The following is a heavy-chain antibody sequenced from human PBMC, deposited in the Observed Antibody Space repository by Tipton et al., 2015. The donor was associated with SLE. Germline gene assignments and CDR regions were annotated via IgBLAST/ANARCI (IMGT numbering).Heavy chain of an antibody. CDR2: VHYSGST. Sequence: TLSLTCTVSGATISNATYFWGWIRQPPGKGLEWIGSVHYSGSTHFNPSLMSRVTTSLDTPKNHFSLKLSSVTAADTAVYYCVRDRSESFSAGFDSWGQGTLVTVSS. V-gene: IGHV4-39*07. J-gene: IGHJ4*02. CDR1: GATISNATYF. CDR3: VRDRSESFSAGFDS. D-gene: IGHD1-26*01.